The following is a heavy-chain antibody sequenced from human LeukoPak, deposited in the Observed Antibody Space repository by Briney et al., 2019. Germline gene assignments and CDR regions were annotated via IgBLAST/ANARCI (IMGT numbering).Heavy chain of an antibody. J-gene: IGHJ4*02. CDR2: INPSGGST. CDR1: GYTFTSYG. V-gene: IGHV1-46*01. D-gene: IGHD6-19*01. Sequence: GASVKVSCKASGYTFTSYGISWVRQAPGQGLEWMGIINPSGGSTSYAQKFQGRVTMTRDTSTSTVYMELSSLRSEDTAVYYCAREINPGYSSGWYHYWGQGTLVTVSS. CDR3: AREINPGYSSGWYHY.